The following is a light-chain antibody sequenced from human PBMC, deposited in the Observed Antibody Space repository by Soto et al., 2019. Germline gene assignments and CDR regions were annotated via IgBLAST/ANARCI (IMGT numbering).Light chain of an antibody. CDR1: QSISSC. Sequence: DIQMTQSPSTLSASVGDRVTITCLASQSISSCLAWYQQKPGKAPKLLIYKASSLESGVPSRFSGSGSGTDFTLTIRSLQPDDFATYYCQQYETFSGTFGPGTKVDIK. V-gene: IGKV1-5*03. J-gene: IGKJ1*01. CDR3: QQYETFSGT. CDR2: KAS.